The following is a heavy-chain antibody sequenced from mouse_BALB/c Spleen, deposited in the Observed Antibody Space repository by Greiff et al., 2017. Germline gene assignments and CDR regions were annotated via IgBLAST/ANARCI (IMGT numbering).Heavy chain of an antibody. J-gene: IGHJ1*01. D-gene: IGHD3-3*01. V-gene: IGHV5-6-3*01. CDR2: INSNGGST. Sequence: EVHLVESGGGLVQPGGSLKLSCAASGFTFSSYGMSWVRQTPDKRLELVATINSNGGSTYYPDSVKGRFTISRDNAKNTLYLQMSSLKSEDTAMYYCARGGRDWYFDVWGAGTTVTVSS. CDR1: GFTFSSYG. CDR3: ARGGRDWYFDV.